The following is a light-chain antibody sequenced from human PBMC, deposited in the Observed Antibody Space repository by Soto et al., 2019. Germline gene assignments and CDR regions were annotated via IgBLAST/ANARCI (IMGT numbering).Light chain of an antibody. J-gene: IGLJ1*01. CDR3: CSYTSSDTYV. Sequence: QSVLTQPASVSGSPGQSITISCTGTSSDVGGYDFVSWYQQHPGKAPKVMIYDVSNRPSGVSNRFSGSKSGNTASLTISGLQAEDEVDYYCCSYTSSDTYVFGTGTKVTVL. CDR2: DVS. CDR1: SSDVGGYDF. V-gene: IGLV2-14*01.